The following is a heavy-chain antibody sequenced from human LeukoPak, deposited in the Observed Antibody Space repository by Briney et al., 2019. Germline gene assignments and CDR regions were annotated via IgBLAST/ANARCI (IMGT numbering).Heavy chain of an antibody. Sequence: GGSLRLSCAASGFTFSSLGMHWVRQAPGKGREWVALIWFDGSKTYYVDSVKVRFTISRDNSKNTLYLQMDSLRVEDTAVYYCATENGIRGRAHYYGIYIWGQGTTVTVSS. D-gene: IGHD3-10*01. CDR1: GFTFSSLG. V-gene: IGHV3-33*01. J-gene: IGHJ6*02. CDR2: IWFDGSKT. CDR3: ATENGIRGRAHYYGIYI.